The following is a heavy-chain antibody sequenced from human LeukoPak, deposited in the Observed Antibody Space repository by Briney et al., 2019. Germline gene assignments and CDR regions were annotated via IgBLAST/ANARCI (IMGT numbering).Heavy chain of an antibody. CDR3: ARGSYCSGGSCPRDYYYYMDV. Sequence: SETLSLTCTVSGGSISSGSYYWSWIRQPAGKGLEWIGRIYTSGSTNYNPSFKSRVTISVDTSKNQFSLKPSSVTAADTAVYYCARGSYCSGGSCPRDYYYYMDVWGKGTTVTVSS. J-gene: IGHJ6*03. CDR1: GGSISSGSYY. V-gene: IGHV4-61*02. D-gene: IGHD2-15*01. CDR2: IYTSGST.